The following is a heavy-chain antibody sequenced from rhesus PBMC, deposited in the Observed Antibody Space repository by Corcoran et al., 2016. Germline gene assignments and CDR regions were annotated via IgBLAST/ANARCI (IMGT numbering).Heavy chain of an antibody. CDR2: LSGSGGST. Sequence: QLQLQESGPGLVKPSEPLALTCAGSGASIRNNYWSWISQPPGKGLEWIGRLSGSGGSTDYNPSLKSRVTLSTDTSKNHISLKLTSVTAADTAVYYCTEGWSSGPWGQGVLVTVSS. D-gene: IGHD6-25*01. CDR1: GASIRNNY. J-gene: IGHJ4*01. CDR3: TEGWSSGP. V-gene: IGHV4-173*01.